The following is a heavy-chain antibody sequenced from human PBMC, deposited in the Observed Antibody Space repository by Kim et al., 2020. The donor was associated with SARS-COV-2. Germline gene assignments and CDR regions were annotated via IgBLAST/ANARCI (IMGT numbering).Heavy chain of an antibody. CDR1: GYSFSTSW. Sequence: GESLKISCKTSGYSFSTSWISWVRQMPGKGLEWMGRIDPTDSYTNYSPSFQGHVSISVDRSINTVYLQWSSLKASDSAIYYCAKMFSRSPFVAEYFQSWGQGTLVTVSS. CDR2: IDPTDSYT. CDR3: AKMFSRSPFVAEYFQS. V-gene: IGHV5-10-1*01. D-gene: IGHD2-2*01. J-gene: IGHJ1*01.